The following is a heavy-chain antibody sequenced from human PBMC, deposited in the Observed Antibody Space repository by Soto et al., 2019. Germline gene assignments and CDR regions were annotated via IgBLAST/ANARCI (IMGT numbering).Heavy chain of an antibody. CDR3: ARGRYGDY. CDR2: ISAHNGNT. D-gene: IGHD1-1*01. J-gene: IGHJ4*02. Sequence: QVHLVQSGAEVKKPGASVKVSCKGSGYAFTTYGITWVRQAPGQGLEWMGWISAHNGNTHYAQKLQGRVTVTRDTSTSTAYMELRSLRSDDTAVYYGARGRYGDYWGQGALVTFSS. CDR1: GYAFTTYG. V-gene: IGHV1-18*01.